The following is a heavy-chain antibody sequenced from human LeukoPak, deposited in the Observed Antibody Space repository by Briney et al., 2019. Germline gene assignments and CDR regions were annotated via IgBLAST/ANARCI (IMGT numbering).Heavy chain of an antibody. Sequence: PGGSLRLSCAASGFTFSSYWMSWIRQPPGKGLEWIGYIYYSGSTSYNPSLKSRLTISVDTSWNQFSLKLTSVTAADTAVYYCARYCSGGDCYSKALDYW. CDR1: GFTFSSYW. V-gene: IGHV4-59*01. J-gene: IGHJ4*01. CDR3: ARYCSGGDCYSKALDY. D-gene: IGHD2-15*01. CDR2: IYYSGST.